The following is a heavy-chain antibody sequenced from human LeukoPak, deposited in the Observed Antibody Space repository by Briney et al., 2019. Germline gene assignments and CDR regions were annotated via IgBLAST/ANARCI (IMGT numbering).Heavy chain of an antibody. CDR3: AKDRFVVVPAASVFDY. V-gene: IGHV3-23*01. CDR1: GFTFSSYA. D-gene: IGHD2-2*01. Sequence: GGSLRLSCAASGFTFSSYAMSWVRQAPGKGLEWVSAISGSGGSTYYADSVKGRLTISRDNSKNTLYLQMNSLRAEDTAVYYCAKDRFVVVPAASVFDYWGQGTLVTVSS. CDR2: ISGSGGST. J-gene: IGHJ4*02.